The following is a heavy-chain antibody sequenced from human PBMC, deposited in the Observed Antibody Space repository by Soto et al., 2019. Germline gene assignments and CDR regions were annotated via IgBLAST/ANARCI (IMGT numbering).Heavy chain of an antibody. CDR3: AAATLPGARVYGTDV. D-gene: IGHD2-2*01. CDR1: GYSFNSVHF. J-gene: IGHJ6*02. V-gene: IGHV4-38-2*01. Sequence: PSETLSLTCVVSGYSFNSVHFWGWIREPPGKGLQWIGSLSQNGGTYRNPSLRSRVTLSVDTSKNQFSLNLTSVTAADAAVYYCAAATLPGARVYGTDVWGQGSTVTVSS. CDR2: LSQNGGT.